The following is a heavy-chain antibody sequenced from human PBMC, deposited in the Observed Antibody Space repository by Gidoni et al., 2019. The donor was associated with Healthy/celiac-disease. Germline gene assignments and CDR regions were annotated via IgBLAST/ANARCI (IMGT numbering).Heavy chain of an antibody. CDR2: IDWDDDK. J-gene: IGHJ6*02. CDR1: GFSLSTRGMC. Sequence: QVTLRESGPALVKPTQTLTLTCTFSGFSLSTRGMCVSWIRQPPGKALEWLARIDWDDDKYYSTSLQTRLTISKDTSKNQVVLTMTNMDPVDTATYYCARNPGIAAAGTGTYYYYYYGMDVWGQGTTVTVSS. V-gene: IGHV2-70*15. CDR3: ARNPGIAAAGTGTYYYYYYGMDV. D-gene: IGHD6-13*01.